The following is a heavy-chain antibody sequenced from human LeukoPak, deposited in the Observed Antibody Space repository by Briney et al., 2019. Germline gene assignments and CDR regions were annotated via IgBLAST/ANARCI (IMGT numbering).Heavy chain of an antibody. V-gene: IGHV3-23*03. J-gene: IGHJ4*02. D-gene: IGHD2-8*02. CDR1: GFTFSSYA. CDR3: VRGLVGYD. CDR2: VYSGGGT. Sequence: GGSLRLSCAASGFTFSSYAMSWVRQAPGKGLEWVSVVYSGGGTYYADSVEGRFTISRDISKNALYLQMNSVRPEDTAVYYCVRGLVGYDWGQGTRVTVSS.